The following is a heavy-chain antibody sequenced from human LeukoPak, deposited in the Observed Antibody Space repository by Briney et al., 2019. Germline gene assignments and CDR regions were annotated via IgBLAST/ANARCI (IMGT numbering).Heavy chain of an antibody. Sequence: GGSLRLSCAASGFTFSSYAMHWVRQAPGKGLEYVSAISSNGGSTHYANFVKGRFTISRDNSKNMLYLQMGSLRAEDMAVYHCARDKDPYGSGSSMRAFDIWGQGTMVTVSS. CDR3: ARDKDPYGSGSSMRAFDI. J-gene: IGHJ3*02. D-gene: IGHD3-10*01. CDR1: GFTFSSYA. CDR2: ISSNGGST. V-gene: IGHV3-64*01.